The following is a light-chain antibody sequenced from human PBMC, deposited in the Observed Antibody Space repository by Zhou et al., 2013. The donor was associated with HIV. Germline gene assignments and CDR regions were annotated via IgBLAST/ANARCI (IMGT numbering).Light chain of an antibody. CDR1: QTISSY. CDR2: AAS. CDR3: QQSYRTLWLT. V-gene: IGKV1-39*01. J-gene: IGKJ4*01. Sequence: GDRVTITCRASQTISSYLNWYQQKPGEAPKLLIYAASSLQSGVPSRFSGSGSGTDFTLTISSLQPEDFATYYCQQSYRTLWLTFGGGTKVEIK.